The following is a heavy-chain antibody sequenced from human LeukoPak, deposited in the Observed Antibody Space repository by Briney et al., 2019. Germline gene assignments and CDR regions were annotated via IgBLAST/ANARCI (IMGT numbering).Heavy chain of an antibody. CDR3: ARVQGPDSSGYHNWFDP. J-gene: IGHJ5*02. V-gene: IGHV3-48*02. CDR2: ISSSSSTI. CDR1: GFTFSSYS. D-gene: IGHD3-22*01. Sequence: GGSLRLSCAASGFTFSSYSMNWVRQAPGKGLERVSYISSSSSTIYYADSVKGRFTISRDNAKNSLYLQMNSLRDEDTAVYYCARVQGPDSSGYHNWFDPWGQGTLVTVSS.